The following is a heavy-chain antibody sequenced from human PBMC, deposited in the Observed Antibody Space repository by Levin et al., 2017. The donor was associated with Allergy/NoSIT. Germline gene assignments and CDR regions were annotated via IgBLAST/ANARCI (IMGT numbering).Heavy chain of an antibody. CDR1: GYTFTNHA. CDR2: IYAGNGNT. D-gene: IGHD5-18*01. CDR3: ARGHTYGELDY. J-gene: IGHJ4*02. V-gene: IGHV1-3*01. Sequence: GASVKVSCKASGYTFTNHAIHWVRQAPGQGLEWMGWIYAGNGNTKYSQKFQGRVTITMDTSASTAYMDLSSLRYEDTAVYHCARGHTYGELDYWGQGILVTVSS.